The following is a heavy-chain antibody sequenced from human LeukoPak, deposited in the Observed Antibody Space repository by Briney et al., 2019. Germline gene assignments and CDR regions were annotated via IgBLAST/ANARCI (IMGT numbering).Heavy chain of an antibody. D-gene: IGHD1-7*01. V-gene: IGHV3-23*01. CDR3: ARAGLYNWNYEGTAYFDY. Sequence: GGSLRLSCAASGFTFSNYGMSWVRQAPGKGLEWVSGMSGSGGSTYYADSVKGRFTISRDNAKNSLYLQMNSLRAEDTALYYCARAGLYNWNYEGTAYFDYWGQGTLVTVSS. J-gene: IGHJ4*02. CDR1: GFTFSNYG. CDR2: MSGSGGST.